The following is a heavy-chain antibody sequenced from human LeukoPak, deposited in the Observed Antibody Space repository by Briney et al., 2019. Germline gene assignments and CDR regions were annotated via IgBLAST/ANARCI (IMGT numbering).Heavy chain of an antibody. D-gene: IGHD5-24*01. J-gene: IGHJ4*02. Sequence: GSLRLSCAASGLTVSSNYMSWVRQAPGKGLEWVSVIYSGGSTYYADSVTGRFTISRDNAKNSLYLQMNSLRAEDTAVYYCARETRVRWTDYWGQGILVTVSS. CDR3: ARETRVRWTDY. CDR1: GLTVSSNY. V-gene: IGHV3-66*01. CDR2: IYSGGST.